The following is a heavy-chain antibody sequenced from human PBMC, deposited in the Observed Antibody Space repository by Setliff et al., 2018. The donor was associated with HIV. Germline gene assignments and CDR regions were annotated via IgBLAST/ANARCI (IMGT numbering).Heavy chain of an antibody. V-gene: IGHV3-23*01. D-gene: IGHD6-19*01. CDR1: GFRFRGHA. CDR3: AGESSIAVAEYFQH. J-gene: IGHJ1*01. Sequence: PGGSLRLSCVASGFRFRGHAMNWVRQAPGKGLEWVSVISGSGGSTYYADSVRGRFTISRDNSKNTLYLQMNSLRAEDTAVYYCAGESSIAVAEYFQHWGQGTLVTVSS. CDR2: ISGSGGST.